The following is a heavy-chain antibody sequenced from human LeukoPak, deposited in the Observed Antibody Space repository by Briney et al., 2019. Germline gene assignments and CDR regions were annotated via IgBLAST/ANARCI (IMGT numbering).Heavy chain of an antibody. J-gene: IGHJ4*02. CDR3: ARDTLSVVTVIDY. CDR1: GYTFTSYY. D-gene: IGHD4-17*01. Sequence: ASVKASCKASGYTFTSYYMHWVRQAPGQGLEWMGIINPSGGSTSYAQKFQGRVTMTRDMSTSTVYMELSSLRSEDTAVYYCARDTLSVVTVIDYWGQGTLVTVSS. V-gene: IGHV1-46*01. CDR2: INPSGGST.